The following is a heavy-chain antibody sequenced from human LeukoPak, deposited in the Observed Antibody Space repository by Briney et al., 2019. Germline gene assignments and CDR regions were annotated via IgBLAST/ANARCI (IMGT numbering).Heavy chain of an antibody. V-gene: IGHV3-23*01. CDR2: ISGSGDNT. J-gene: IGHJ4*02. D-gene: IGHD4-17*01. CDR1: GFTFSSYA. CDR3: AKGRGTAVTSAANY. Sequence: GGSLRLSCAASGFTFSSYAMSWVRQPPGKGLEWVSSISGSGDNTYYADSVKDRFSISRDNSKTTVSLQMNSLRAEDTAVYYCAKGRGTAVTSAANYWGQGTLVTVSS.